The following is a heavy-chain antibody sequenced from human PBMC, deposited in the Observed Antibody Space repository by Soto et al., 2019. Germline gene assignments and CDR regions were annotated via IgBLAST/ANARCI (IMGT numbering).Heavy chain of an antibody. CDR2: ISAYNGNT. D-gene: IGHD1-1*01. CDR3: ARDLELEPTQVYGAFDI. CDR1: GYTFTSYG. Sequence: GASVKVSCKASGYTFTSYGISWVRQAPGQGLEWMGWISAYNGNTNYAQKLQGRVTMTTDTSTSTAYMELRSLRSDDTAVYYCARDLELEPTQVYGAFDIWGQGTMVTV. V-gene: IGHV1-18*01. J-gene: IGHJ3*02.